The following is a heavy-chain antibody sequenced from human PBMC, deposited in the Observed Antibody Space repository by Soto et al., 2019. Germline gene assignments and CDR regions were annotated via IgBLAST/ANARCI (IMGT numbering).Heavy chain of an antibody. V-gene: IGHV3-48*03. CDR3: VRGERNILPSASRKWGIYFDF. CDR1: GFTFTNFD. J-gene: IGHJ4*02. CDR2: ISGSGSII. Sequence: GGSLRLSCETSGFTFTNFDLSWVRQAPGKGLEWVAFISGSGSIIYYTDSVKGRFTISKDDARTSLFLQMDTLRPEDTAVYYCVRGERNILPSASRKWGIYFDFCGPGTMVTVSS. D-gene: IGHD1-1*01.